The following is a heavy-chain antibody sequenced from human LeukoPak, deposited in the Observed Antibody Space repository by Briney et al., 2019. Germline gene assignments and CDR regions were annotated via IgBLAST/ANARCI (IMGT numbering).Heavy chain of an antibody. CDR3: ARDQDYVWGSYPVDY. J-gene: IGHJ4*02. CDR1: GFNFRAYT. Sequence: SGGSLRLSCAASGFNFRAYTMNWVRRAPGKGLEWVSSISSSSSFIYYADSVKGRFTISRDNAKNSLYLQMNSLRAEDTAVYYCARDQDYVWGSYPVDYWGQGTLVTVSS. CDR2: ISSSSSFI. V-gene: IGHV3-21*01. D-gene: IGHD3-16*01.